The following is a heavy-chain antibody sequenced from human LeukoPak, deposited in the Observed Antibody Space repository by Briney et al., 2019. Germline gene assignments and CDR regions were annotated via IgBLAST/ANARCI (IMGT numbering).Heavy chain of an antibody. CDR3: ARDRTPGYSSSWYYYYYGMDV. D-gene: IGHD6-13*01. J-gene: IGHJ6*02. Sequence: SETLSLTCTVSGGSISSGGYYWSWIRQHPGKGLEWIGYIYYSGSTYYNPSLKSRVTISADTSKNQFSLKLSSVTAADTAVYYCARDRTPGYSSSWYYYYYGMDVWGQGTTVTVSS. CDR1: GGSISSGGYY. V-gene: IGHV4-31*03. CDR2: IYYSGST.